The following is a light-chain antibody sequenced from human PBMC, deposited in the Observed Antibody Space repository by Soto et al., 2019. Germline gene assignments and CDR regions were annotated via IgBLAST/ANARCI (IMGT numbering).Light chain of an antibody. J-gene: IGKJ5*01. Sequence: EIVLTQSPGTLSLSPGERATLSCRASQSVSSIYLAWYQQKPGQAPRLLIYGASSRATGITDRFSGSGSGTDFTLTISRLEPQDFAVYYCQQYGSSPPITFGQGTRLEIK. V-gene: IGKV3-20*01. CDR3: QQYGSSPPIT. CDR1: QSVSSIY. CDR2: GAS.